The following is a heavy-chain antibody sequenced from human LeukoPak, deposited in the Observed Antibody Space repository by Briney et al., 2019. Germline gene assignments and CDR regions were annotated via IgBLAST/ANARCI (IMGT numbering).Heavy chain of an antibody. CDR1: GGSFSGYY. J-gene: IGHJ2*01. CDR2: INHSGST. V-gene: IGHV4-34*01. CDR3: ARARRFGVGRWNWYFDL. Sequence: SETLSLTCAVYGGSFSGYYWSWVRQPPGKGLEWIGEINHSGSTNYNPSLKSRVTISVDTSKNQFSLQLSSVTAADTAVYYCARARRFGVGRWNWYFDLWGRGTLVTVSS. D-gene: IGHD3-16*01.